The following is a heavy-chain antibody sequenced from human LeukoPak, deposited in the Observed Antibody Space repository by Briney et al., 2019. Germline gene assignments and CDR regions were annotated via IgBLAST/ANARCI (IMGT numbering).Heavy chain of an antibody. D-gene: IGHD5-18*01. Sequence: ASVKVSCKASGYTFTSYSISWVRQAPGQGLEWMGWISAFNGNTNYAQKLQDRVTMTTDTSTSTAYMELRSLRSDDTAAYYCAREGVDTAMVDPWGQGTLVTVSS. CDR2: ISAFNGNT. CDR1: GYTFTSYS. J-gene: IGHJ5*02. CDR3: AREGVDTAMVDP. V-gene: IGHV1-18*04.